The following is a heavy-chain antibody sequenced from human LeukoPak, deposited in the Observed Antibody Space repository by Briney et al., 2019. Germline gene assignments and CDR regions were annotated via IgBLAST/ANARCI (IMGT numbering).Heavy chain of an antibody. D-gene: IGHD6-19*01. CDR1: GYSFTSYW. Sequence: GESLKISCKGSGYSFTSYWIGWVRQMPGKGLEWMGIIYPGDSDTRYSPSFQGQVTISADKSISTAYLQWSSLKASDTAMYYCARLSPRWVSGSYRFDYWGQGTLVTVSS. J-gene: IGHJ4*02. V-gene: IGHV5-51*01. CDR2: IYPGDSDT. CDR3: ARLSPRWVSGSYRFDY.